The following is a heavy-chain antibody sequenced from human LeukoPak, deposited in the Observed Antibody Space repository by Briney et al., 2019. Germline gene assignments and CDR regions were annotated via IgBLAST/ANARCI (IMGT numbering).Heavy chain of an antibody. CDR1: GFTFSSYE. D-gene: IGHD3-22*01. CDR3: ARGVIVAGLGFDI. Sequence: PGGSLRLSCAASGFTFSSYEMNWVRQAPGKGLEWVSYISSSGSTIYYADSVKGRFTISRDNAKNSLYLQMNSLRAEDTAVYYCARGVIVAGLGFDIWGQGTMVTVSS. V-gene: IGHV3-48*03. J-gene: IGHJ3*02. CDR2: ISSSGSTI.